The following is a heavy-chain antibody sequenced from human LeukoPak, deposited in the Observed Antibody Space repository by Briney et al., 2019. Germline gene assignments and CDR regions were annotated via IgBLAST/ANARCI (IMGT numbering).Heavy chain of an antibody. D-gene: IGHD6-13*01. J-gene: IGHJ4*02. CDR1: GFMFTSYA. CDR2: ISNSGGST. CDR3: AKSPARGYSSSWYFDY. Sequence: GGSLRLSCAASGFMFTSYAMSWVRQAPGKGLEWVSAISNSGGSTYYADSVKGRFTISRDNSKNTVYLQVNSLRAEDTALYYCAKSPARGYSSSWYFDYWGQGTLVTVSS. V-gene: IGHV3-23*01.